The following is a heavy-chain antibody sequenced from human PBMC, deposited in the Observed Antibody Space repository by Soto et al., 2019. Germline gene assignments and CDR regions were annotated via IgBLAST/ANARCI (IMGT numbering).Heavy chain of an antibody. Sequence: QVQLVQSGAEVKKPGASVKVSCKASGYTFTSYGISWVRQAPGQGLEWMGWISAYNGNTNYAHKLQGRVTMTTDTSTSTAYMELRSLRSDDTALYYCGLFRRSPAYYGMDVWGQGTTVTVSS. V-gene: IGHV1-18*01. CDR3: GLFRRSPAYYGMDV. CDR1: GYTFTSYG. J-gene: IGHJ6*02. D-gene: IGHD2-15*01. CDR2: ISAYNGNT.